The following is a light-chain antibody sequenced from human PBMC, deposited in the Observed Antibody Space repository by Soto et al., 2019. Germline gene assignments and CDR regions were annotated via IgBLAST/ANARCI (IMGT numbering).Light chain of an antibody. CDR1: QSINSW. CDR2: DAS. Sequence: DVQMAQYPSSLRASVGDRVTITCRASQSINSWLAWYQQKPGKAPQILIYDASTLKNGVPSRFSAIGSGTEFTHIISSLQPDYFATSHSQRRISYSWTCVPGTLVEIK. J-gene: IGKJ1*01. CDR3: QRRISYSWT. V-gene: IGKV1-5*01.